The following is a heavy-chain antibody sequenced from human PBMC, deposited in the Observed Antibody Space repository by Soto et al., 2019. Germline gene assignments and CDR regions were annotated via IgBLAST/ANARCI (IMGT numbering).Heavy chain of an antibody. CDR1: GYTFTSYG. J-gene: IGHJ6*02. V-gene: IGHV1-18*01. CDR2: ISAYNGNT. CDR3: ARYYYDSSGYHYYYGMDV. D-gene: IGHD3-22*01. Sequence: GASVKVSCKASGYTFTSYGISWVRQAPGQGLEWMGWISAYNGNTNYAQKLQGRVTMTTDTSTSTAYMELRSLRSDDTAVYYCARYYYDSSGYHYYYGMDVWGQGTTVTVSS.